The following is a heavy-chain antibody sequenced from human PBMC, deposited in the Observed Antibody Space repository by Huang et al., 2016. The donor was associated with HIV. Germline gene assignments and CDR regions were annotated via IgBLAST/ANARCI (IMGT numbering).Heavy chain of an antibody. CDR2: VNDGGDI. D-gene: IGHD3-10*01. V-gene: IGHV4-34*01. CDR3: ARRFRVAATRKWFDP. J-gene: IGHJ5*02. Sequence: KGLQWIGEVNDGGDINYNPSLESRVTISVDTSRNQVSLTLTSMTAADTATYYCARRFRVAATRKWFDPWGQETLVIVSS.